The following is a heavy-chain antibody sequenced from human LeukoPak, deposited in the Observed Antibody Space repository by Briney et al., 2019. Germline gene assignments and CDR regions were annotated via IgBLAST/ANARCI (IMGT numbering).Heavy chain of an antibody. CDR1: GFTVSSNY. J-gene: IGHJ4*02. CDR2: IYSGGST. CDR3: ARSYYYGSFDY. Sequence: GGSLRLSCAASGFTVSSNYMSWVRQAPGKGLEGVSVIYSGGSTYYADSVKGRFTISRHNSKNTLYLQMNSLRAEDTAVYYCARSYYYGSFDYWGQGTLVTVSS. V-gene: IGHV3-53*04. D-gene: IGHD3-10*01.